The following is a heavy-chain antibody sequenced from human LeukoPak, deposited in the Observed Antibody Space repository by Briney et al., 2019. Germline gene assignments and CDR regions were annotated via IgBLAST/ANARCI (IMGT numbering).Heavy chain of an antibody. D-gene: IGHD3-10*01. CDR1: GFTFSTYS. J-gene: IGHJ4*02. CDR2: IKSKTDGGTA. Sequence: GGSLRLSCAASGFTFSTYSMAWVRQAPGKGLEWVGRIKSKTDGGTADYAAPVKGRFTISRDDSKNTLHLQMNSLKTEDTAVYYCTTFSYYYGSGSYYFFDYWGQGTLVTVSS. CDR3: TTFSYYYGSGSYYFFDY. V-gene: IGHV3-15*01.